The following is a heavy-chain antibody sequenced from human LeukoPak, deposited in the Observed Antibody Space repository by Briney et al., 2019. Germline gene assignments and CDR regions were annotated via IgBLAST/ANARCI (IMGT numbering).Heavy chain of an antibody. CDR1: GYTFTSYG. V-gene: IGHV1-18*01. CDR2: ISAYNGNT. D-gene: IGHD3-22*01. Sequence: ASVKVSCKASGYTFTSYGISWVRQAPGQGLEWMGWISAYNGNTNYAQKLQGRVTMTTDTSTSTAYMELRSLRSDDTAVYYCARSGGMIVDYHYYYGMDVWGQGTTVTVSS. J-gene: IGHJ6*02. CDR3: ARSGGMIVDYHYYYGMDV.